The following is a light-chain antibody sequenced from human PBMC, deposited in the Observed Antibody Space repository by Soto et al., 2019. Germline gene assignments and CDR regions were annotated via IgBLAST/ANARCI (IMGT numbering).Light chain of an antibody. V-gene: IGKV1-5*01. CDR1: QSISTW. Sequence: MKQSPSTLSATEGARVTITCRASQSISTWLAWYQQKPGKAPKLLISDASTLEGGVPSRFIVIGSGTEFTLPLSSLRPDDFATYDCQQYYTYWTFCQGTKVDI. CDR3: QQYYTYWT. CDR2: DAS. J-gene: IGKJ1*01.